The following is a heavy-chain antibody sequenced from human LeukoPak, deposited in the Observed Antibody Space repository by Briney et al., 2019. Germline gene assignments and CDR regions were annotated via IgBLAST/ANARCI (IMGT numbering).Heavy chain of an antibody. CDR2: ISGSGGTT. D-gene: IGHD3-22*01. J-gene: IGHJ3*01. CDR1: GLTFSSYA. CDR3: AKGGRWDYYDSSH. Sequence: GGSLRLSCAASGLTFSSYAMTWVRQAPGKGLEWVSGISGSGGTTYYADSAKGRFTISRDNSKNTLYLQMNSLRVEDTAVYYCAKGGRWDYYDSSHWGQGTMVTVSS. V-gene: IGHV3-23*01.